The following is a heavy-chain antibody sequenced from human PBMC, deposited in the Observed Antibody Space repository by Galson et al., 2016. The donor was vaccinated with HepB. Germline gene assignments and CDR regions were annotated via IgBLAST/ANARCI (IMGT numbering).Heavy chain of an antibody. CDR2: VNSDGSTT. CDR1: GFTFSHYW. CDR3: ASGRVTNGVIYYYYAMDV. Sequence: SLRLSCAASGFTFSHYWMHWVRQAPGKGLVWVSRVNSDGSTTNYEDSVKGRFTISRDNANNILYLQMNSLRAEDTAVYYCASGRVTNGVIYYYYAMDVWGQGTTVTVSS. V-gene: IGHV3-74*01. J-gene: IGHJ6*02. D-gene: IGHD4-23*01.